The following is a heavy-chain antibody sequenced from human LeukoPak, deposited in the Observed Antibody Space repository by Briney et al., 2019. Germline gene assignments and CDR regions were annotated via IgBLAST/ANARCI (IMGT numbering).Heavy chain of an antibody. Sequence: SETLSLTCAVYGGSFSGYYWSWIRQPPGKGLEWIGEINHSGSTNYNPSLKSRATISVDTSKNQFSLKLSSVTAADTAVYYCARDFRPDSSGYYGPYYFDYWGQGTLVTVSS. D-gene: IGHD3-22*01. V-gene: IGHV4-34*01. CDR2: INHSGST. J-gene: IGHJ4*02. CDR1: GGSFSGYY. CDR3: ARDFRPDSSGYYGPYYFDY.